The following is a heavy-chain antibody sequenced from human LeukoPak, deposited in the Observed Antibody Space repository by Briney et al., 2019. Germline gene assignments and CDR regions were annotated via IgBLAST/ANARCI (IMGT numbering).Heavy chain of an antibody. CDR3: ARDPNYYDSSGVDAFDI. D-gene: IGHD3-22*01. CDR1: GGSISSGSYY. J-gene: IGHJ3*02. Sequence: SETLSLTCTVSGGSISSGSYYWSWIRQPAGKGLEWIGRIYTSGSTNYNPSLKSRVTISVDTSKNQFSLKLSSVTAADTAVYYCARDPNYYDSSGVDAFDIWGQGTMATVSS. CDR2: IYTSGST. V-gene: IGHV4-61*02.